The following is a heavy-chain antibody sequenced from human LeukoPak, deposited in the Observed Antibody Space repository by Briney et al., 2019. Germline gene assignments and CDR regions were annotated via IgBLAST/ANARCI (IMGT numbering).Heavy chain of an antibody. V-gene: IGHV3-30*02. CDR1: GFTFSSYG. CDR2: IRYDGSNK. J-gene: IGHJ4*02. D-gene: IGHD3-9*01. CDR3: AREGDVDWSFDY. Sequence: GGSLRLSCAASGFTFSSYGMHWVRQAPGKGLEWVAFIRYDGSNKYYADSVKGRFTISRDNSKNTLYLQMKSLRAEDTAVYYCAREGDVDWSFDYWGQGTLVTVSS.